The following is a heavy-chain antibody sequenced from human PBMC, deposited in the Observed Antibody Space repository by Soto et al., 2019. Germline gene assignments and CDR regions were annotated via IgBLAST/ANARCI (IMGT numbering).Heavy chain of an antibody. D-gene: IGHD3-10*01. CDR2: ISSSSSYT. CDR1: GFTFSDYY. J-gene: IGHJ5*02. V-gene: IGHV3-11*06. CDR3: ANSPPGDQLSWVDP. Sequence: GGSLRLSCAASGFTFSDYYMSWIRQAPGKGLEWVSYISSSSSYTNYADSVKGRFTISRDNAKNSLYLQMSSLRAEDTAVYYCANSPPGDQLSWVDPWGQGTLVTVSS.